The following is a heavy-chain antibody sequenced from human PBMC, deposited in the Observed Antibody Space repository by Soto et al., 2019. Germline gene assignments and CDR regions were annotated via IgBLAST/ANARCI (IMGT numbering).Heavy chain of an antibody. Sequence: ASVKVSCKASGYTFTSYYMHWVRQAPGQGLEWMGIINPSGGSTSYAQKFQGRVTMTRDTSTSTVYMELSSLRSEDTAVYYCARDFRVSGYDRMLLNHYYYGMDVWGQGTTVTVSS. V-gene: IGHV1-46*01. J-gene: IGHJ6*02. CDR3: ARDFRVSGYDRMLLNHYYYGMDV. CDR1: GYTFTSYY. CDR2: INPSGGST. D-gene: IGHD5-12*01.